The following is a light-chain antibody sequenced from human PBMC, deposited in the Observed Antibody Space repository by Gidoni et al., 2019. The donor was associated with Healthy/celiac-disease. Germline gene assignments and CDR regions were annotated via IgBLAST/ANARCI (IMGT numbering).Light chain of an antibody. CDR3: QQYNSYSYT. CDR1: QSISSW. J-gene: IGKJ2*01. Sequence: DIQMTQSPSTLSASVGDRVTITCRASQSISSWLAWYQQKPGKAPKLLIYDASSLESGVTSRFSGSGSGTEFTLTIRSLQPDDFATYYCQQYNSYSYTFGQGTKLEIK. V-gene: IGKV1-5*01. CDR2: DAS.